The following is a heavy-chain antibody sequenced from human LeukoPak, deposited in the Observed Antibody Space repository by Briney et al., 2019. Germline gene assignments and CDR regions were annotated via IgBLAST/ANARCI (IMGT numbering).Heavy chain of an antibody. J-gene: IGHJ4*02. CDR2: IIPIFGTA. V-gene: IGHV1-69*13. CDR1: GGTFSSYA. CDR3: ARLWFGEILFDY. D-gene: IGHD3-10*01. Sequence: SVKVSCKASGGTFSSYAISWVRQAPGQGLEWMGGIIPIFGTANYAQKFQGRVTITADESTSTAYMELSSLGSEDTAVYYCARLWFGEILFDYWGQGTLVTVSS.